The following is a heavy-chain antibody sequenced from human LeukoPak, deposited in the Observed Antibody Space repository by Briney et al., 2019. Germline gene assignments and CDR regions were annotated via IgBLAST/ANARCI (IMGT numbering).Heavy chain of an antibody. V-gene: IGHV3-72*01. J-gene: IGHJ4*02. CDR3: AKDESNFDY. D-gene: IGHD2-21*01. CDR1: GFTFSDHY. CDR2: TRNKANSYTT. Sequence: GGSLRLSCAASGFTFSDHYMDWVRQAPGKGLEWVGRTRNKANSYTTEYAASVKGRFTISRDDSKNSLYLQMNSLKTEDTAVYYCAKDESNFDYWGQGTLVTVSS.